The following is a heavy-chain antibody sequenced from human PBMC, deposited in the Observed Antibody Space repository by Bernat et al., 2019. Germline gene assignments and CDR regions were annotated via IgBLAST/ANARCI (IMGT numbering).Heavy chain of an antibody. CDR1: GFTFSSYG. D-gene: IGHD3-22*01. V-gene: IGHV3-33*01. CDR2: IWYDGSNK. CDR3: ARERYNDYDSSGSYGMDV. J-gene: IGHJ6*02. Sequence: QVQLVESGGGVVQPGRSLRLSCAASGFTFSSYGMHWVRQAPGKGLEWVAVIWYDGSNKYYADSVKGRFTISRDNSKNTLYLQMNSLRAEDTAVYYCARERYNDYDSSGSYGMDVWGQGTTVTVSS.